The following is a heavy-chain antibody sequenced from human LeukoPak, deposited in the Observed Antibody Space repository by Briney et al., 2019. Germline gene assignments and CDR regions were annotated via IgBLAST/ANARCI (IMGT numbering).Heavy chain of an antibody. D-gene: IGHD2-21*02. J-gene: IGHJ5*02. Sequence: APVKVSCKASGGTFSSYAISWGRPAPGQRPEWMGGIIPIFGTANYAQKFQGRVTITADEFTSTAYMGLSSLRSEDTAVYYCARVKPAHCGGDCYWYNWFDPWGQGTLVTVSS. V-gene: IGHV1-69*13. CDR3: ARVKPAHCGGDCYWYNWFDP. CDR2: IIPIFGTA. CDR1: GGTFSSYA.